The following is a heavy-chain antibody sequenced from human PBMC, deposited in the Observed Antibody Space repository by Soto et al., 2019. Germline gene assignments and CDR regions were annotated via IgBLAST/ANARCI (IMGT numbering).Heavy chain of an antibody. CDR2: INAGNGNT. CDR3: ARGGERIDY. D-gene: IGHD2-21*01. Sequence: QVQVVQSGAEEKKPGASVKVSCKASGYTFTSYAMHWVRQAPGQRLEWMGWINAGNGNTKHSQKFQGRVTITRDTSASTAYMELSSLRPEDTAVYYCARGGERIDYWGQGTLVTVSS. J-gene: IGHJ4*02. V-gene: IGHV1-3*05. CDR1: GYTFTSYA.